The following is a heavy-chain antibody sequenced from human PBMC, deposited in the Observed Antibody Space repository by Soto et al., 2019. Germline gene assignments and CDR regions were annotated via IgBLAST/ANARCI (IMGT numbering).Heavy chain of an antibody. D-gene: IGHD2-15*01. CDR2: ISYDGSNK. J-gene: IGHJ4*02. Sequence: GGSLRLSCAASGFTFSSYGMHWVRQAPGKGLEWVAVISYDGSNKYYADSVKGRFTISRDKSKNTLYLQMNSLRAEDTAVYYCAKLVVVSATDGFDYWGQGTMVTVSS. CDR3: AKLVVVSATDGFDY. CDR1: GFTFSSYG. V-gene: IGHV3-30*18.